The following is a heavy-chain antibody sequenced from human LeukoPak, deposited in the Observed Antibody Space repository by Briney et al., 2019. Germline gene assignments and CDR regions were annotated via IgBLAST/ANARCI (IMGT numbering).Heavy chain of an antibody. CDR3: AREGGCSSTSCYPDY. D-gene: IGHD2-2*01. Sequence: PSETLSLTCTVSGGPISSYYWSWIRQPPGKGLEWIGYIYYSGSTNYNPSLKSRVTISVDTSKNQFSLKLSSVTAADTAVYYCAREGGCSSTSCYPDYWGQGTLVTVSS. CDR1: GGPISSYY. J-gene: IGHJ4*02. CDR2: IYYSGST. V-gene: IGHV4-59*01.